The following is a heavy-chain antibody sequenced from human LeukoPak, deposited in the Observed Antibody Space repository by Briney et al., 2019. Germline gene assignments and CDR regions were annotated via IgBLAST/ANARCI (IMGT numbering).Heavy chain of an antibody. Sequence: GASVKVSCKASGYTFTSYDINWVRQATGQGLEWMGWINPNSGGTNYAQKFQGRVTMTRDTSISTAYMELSRLRSDDTAVYYCARPLGSQGSYPLYNYWGQGTLVTVSS. J-gene: IGHJ4*02. CDR2: INPNSGGT. D-gene: IGHD3-16*01. CDR3: ARPLGSQGSYPLYNY. V-gene: IGHV1-2*02. CDR1: GYTFTSYD.